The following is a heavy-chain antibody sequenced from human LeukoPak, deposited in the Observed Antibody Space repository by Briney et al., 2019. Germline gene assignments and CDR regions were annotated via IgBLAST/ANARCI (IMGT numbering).Heavy chain of an antibody. CDR2: IYPDDSDT. Sequence: GESLKISCKGSGYTSSTYWIAWVRQIPGKGLELMGLIYPDDSDTRNSTSFQGQATASAEKSITTAYRQWSRLKDPHPASDYRARLIWFGELLAPALDYWGQGNLVTVSS. D-gene: IGHD3-10*01. CDR3: ARLIWFGELLAPALDY. J-gene: IGHJ4*02. V-gene: IGHV5-51*01. CDR1: GYTSSTYW.